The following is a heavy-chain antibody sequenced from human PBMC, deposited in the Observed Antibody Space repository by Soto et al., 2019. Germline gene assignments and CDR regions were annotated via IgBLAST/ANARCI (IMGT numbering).Heavy chain of an antibody. D-gene: IGHD4-17*01. Sequence: QVQLVQSGAEVKKPGSSVKVSCKASGGTFSSYTISWVRQAPGQGLEWMGRIIPILGIANYAQKFQGRVTITADKSTSTAHMELSSLRSEDTAMYYCASFYGGPQYWGQGTLVTVSS. V-gene: IGHV1-69*02. CDR1: GGTFSSYT. J-gene: IGHJ4*02. CDR2: IIPILGIA. CDR3: ASFYGGPQY.